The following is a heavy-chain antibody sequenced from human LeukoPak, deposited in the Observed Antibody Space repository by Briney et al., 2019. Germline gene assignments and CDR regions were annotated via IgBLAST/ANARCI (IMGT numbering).Heavy chain of an antibody. V-gene: IGHV1-46*01. Sequence: ASVKVSCKASGYTFTSYYMHWVRQAPGQGLEWMGIINPSGGSTSYAQKFQGRVIITTDTSASTVYMELSSLRSKDTAVYYCARDAVVGTGIAFDVWGQGTMVTVSS. CDR3: ARDAVVGTGIAFDV. CDR2: INPSGGST. D-gene: IGHD4-23*01. CDR1: GYTFTSYY. J-gene: IGHJ3*01.